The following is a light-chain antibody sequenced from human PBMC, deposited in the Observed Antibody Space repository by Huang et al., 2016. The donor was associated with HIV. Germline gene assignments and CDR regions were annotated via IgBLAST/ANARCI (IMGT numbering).Light chain of an antibody. J-gene: IGKJ1*01. Sequence: DIQMTQSPSSLSASVGDRVTITCRASQGISSYLAWYQQKPGIVPKLLIYAASTVQSGVPSRFSGSASGTDFTLTIRSLQPEDVATYYCQKYNGAPWTFGQGSKVEIK. CDR3: QKYNGAPWT. V-gene: IGKV1-27*01. CDR1: QGISSY. CDR2: AAS.